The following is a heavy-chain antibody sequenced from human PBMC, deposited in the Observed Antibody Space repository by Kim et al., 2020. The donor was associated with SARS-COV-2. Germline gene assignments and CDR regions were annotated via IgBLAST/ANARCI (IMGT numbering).Heavy chain of an antibody. D-gene: IGHD3-22*01. J-gene: IGHJ4*02. CDR3: ARHQGYYYDSFDY. V-gene: IGHV4-39*01. Sequence: YKPSLKSRVTISVDTYKNQFSLKLSSVTAADTAVYYCARHQGYYYDSFDYWGQGTLGTVSS.